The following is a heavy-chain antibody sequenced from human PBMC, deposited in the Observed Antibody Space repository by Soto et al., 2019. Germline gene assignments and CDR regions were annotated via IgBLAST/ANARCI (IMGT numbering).Heavy chain of an antibody. CDR2: ISSSSSYI. J-gene: IGHJ5*02. CDR1: GFTFSSYS. V-gene: IGHV3-21*01. Sequence: SGGSLRLSCAASGFTFSSYSMNWVRQAPGKGLEWVSSISSSSSYIYYADSVKGRFTISRDNAKNSLYLQMNSLRAEDTAVYYCESGAFFTHFDPWGQGTLVTVSS. D-gene: IGHD3-3*01. CDR3: ESGAFFTHFDP.